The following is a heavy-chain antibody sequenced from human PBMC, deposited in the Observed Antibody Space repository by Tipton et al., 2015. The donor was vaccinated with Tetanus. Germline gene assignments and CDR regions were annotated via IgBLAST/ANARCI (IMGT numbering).Heavy chain of an antibody. D-gene: IGHD3-10*01. CDR1: GGAIISSVYY. CDR2: MSYSGST. Sequence: TLSLTCTVSGGAIISSVYYWGWIRQPPGKGLEWIGSMSYSGSTSYNLSLKSRASISLDTSKNQFSLKLSSVTAADTASYYCARGDYYGSGFDHWGQGAPVTVSS. CDR3: ARGDYYGSGFDH. V-gene: IGHV4-39*01. J-gene: IGHJ4*02.